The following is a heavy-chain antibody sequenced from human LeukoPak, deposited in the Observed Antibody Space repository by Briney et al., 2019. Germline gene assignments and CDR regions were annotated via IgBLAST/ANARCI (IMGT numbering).Heavy chain of an antibody. Sequence: SETLSLTCTVSCGSISSSSYYWAWIRQPPGKGLEWIGMIYHSGSTYYNPSLKSRVTISVDTSKNQFSLKLSSVTAADTAVYYCARQVCSSISCYVDYWGQRTLVTVSS. CDR3: ARQVCSSISCYVDY. CDR1: CGSISSSSYY. V-gene: IGHV4-39*01. D-gene: IGHD2-2*01. J-gene: IGHJ4*02. CDR2: IYHSGST.